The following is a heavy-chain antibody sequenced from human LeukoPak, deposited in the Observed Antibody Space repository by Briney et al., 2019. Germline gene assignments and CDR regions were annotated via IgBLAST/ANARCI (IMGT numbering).Heavy chain of an antibody. Sequence: GSLRLSCAASGFTFSSYAMSWVRQAPGKVLEWVSATSGSGDGTFYADSVKGRFTISRDNSKNTLYLQMNSLRAEDTAIYYCPKLRDFFDSSGQFDYWVQGTLVTVSS. D-gene: IGHD3-22*01. CDR3: PKLRDFFDSSGQFDY. J-gene: IGHJ4*02. CDR2: TSGSGDGT. V-gene: IGHV3-23*01. CDR1: GFTFSSYA.